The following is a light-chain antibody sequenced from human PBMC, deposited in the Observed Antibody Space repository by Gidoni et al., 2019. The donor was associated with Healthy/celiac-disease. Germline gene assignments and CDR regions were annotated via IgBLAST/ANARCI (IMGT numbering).Light chain of an antibody. Sequence: DIQMTQSPSTLSASVGDRVTITCRASQSISSWLAWYQQKPGKAPKLLIYKASSLESGVPSRFSCRGSGTEFTLTISSLQPDDFAPYYCPQYNSYSTFGQGTKVEIK. J-gene: IGKJ1*01. CDR1: QSISSW. CDR3: PQYNSYST. CDR2: KAS. V-gene: IGKV1-5*03.